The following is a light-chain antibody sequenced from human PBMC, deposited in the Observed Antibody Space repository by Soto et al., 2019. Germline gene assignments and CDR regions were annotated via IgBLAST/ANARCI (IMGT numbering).Light chain of an antibody. CDR1: STDAGSYSL. V-gene: IGLV2-23*02. J-gene: IGLJ1*01. CDR3: CSYAGSSTYV. CDR2: EVS. Sequence: QSALTQTASVSGSPGQSITISCTGTSTDAGSYSLVTWYQQHPGKAPKLVIYEVSKRPSGVSNRFSGSKPGNTASLTISGLQAEDEADYYCCSYAGSSTYVFGTGTKVTVL.